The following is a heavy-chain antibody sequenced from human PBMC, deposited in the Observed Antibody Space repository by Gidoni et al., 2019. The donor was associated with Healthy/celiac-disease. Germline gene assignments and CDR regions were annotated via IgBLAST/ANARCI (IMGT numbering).Heavy chain of an antibody. D-gene: IGHD3-3*01. CDR2: IMGRGVST. CDR3: ANEYYDFWSGYSRTFDY. V-gene: IGHV3-23*01. CDR1: GFPFSSHA. J-gene: IGHJ4*02. Sequence: EVQLLESGGGLVQPGGSLRLSCAASGFPFSSHAMSWVRQAPGKGLEWVSAIMGRGVSTYYADSVKGRFTISRDNSNNTRYLQMNSLRAEDTAVYYCANEYYDFWSGYSRTFDYWGQGTLVTVSS.